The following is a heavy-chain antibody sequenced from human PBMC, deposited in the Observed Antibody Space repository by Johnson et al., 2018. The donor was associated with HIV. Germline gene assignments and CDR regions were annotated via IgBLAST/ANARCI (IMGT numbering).Heavy chain of an antibody. J-gene: IGHJ3*02. CDR2: ISYDGSNK. CDR3: ARDPRLGELKIDRRGYAFDI. V-gene: IGHV3-30-3*01. CDR1: GFTFSSYA. D-gene: IGHD3-16*01. Sequence: QVQLVESGGGLVQPGRSLRLSCAASGFTFSSYAMHWVRQAPGKGLEWVAVISYDGSNKYYADSVKGRFTISRDNSKNTLYLQMNSLRAEDTAVYYCARDPRLGELKIDRRGYAFDIWGQGTMVTVSS.